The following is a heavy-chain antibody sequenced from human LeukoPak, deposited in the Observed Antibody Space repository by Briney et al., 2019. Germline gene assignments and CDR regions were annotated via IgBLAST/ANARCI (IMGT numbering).Heavy chain of an antibody. Sequence: GGSLRLSCAASGFTFSSYWMNWARQAPGKGLEWVASINHNGNVNYYVDSVKGRFTISRDNAKNSLYLQMNSLRAEDTAVYYCARAPQWLYLSWGQGTMVTVSS. CDR3: ARAPQWLYLS. J-gene: IGHJ3*01. CDR2: INHNGNVN. CDR1: GFTFSSYW. D-gene: IGHD6-19*01. V-gene: IGHV3-7*03.